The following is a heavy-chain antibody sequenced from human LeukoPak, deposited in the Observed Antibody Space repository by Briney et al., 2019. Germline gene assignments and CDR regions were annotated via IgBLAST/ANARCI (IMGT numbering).Heavy chain of an antibody. CDR1: GFTVSSNY. CDR3: AGPIVATIGNYYGMDV. V-gene: IGHV3-53*01. J-gene: IGHJ6*02. CDR2: IYSGGST. D-gene: IGHD5-12*01. Sequence: GGSLTLSCSASGFTVSSNYMNWVRQAPGQGVEWVSLIYSGGSTYYADSVKGRFTIYRDNSNNTLYLQMNSLRVEDTAVYYCAGPIVATIGNYYGMDVWGQGTTVTVSS.